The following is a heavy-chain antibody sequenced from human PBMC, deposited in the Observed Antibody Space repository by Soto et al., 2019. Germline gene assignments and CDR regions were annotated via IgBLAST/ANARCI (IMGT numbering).Heavy chain of an antibody. V-gene: IGHV3-30*18. Sequence: QVQLVESGGGVVQPGRSLRLSCAASGFTFSSYGMHWVRQAPGKGLEWVAVISYDGSNKYYADSVKGRFIISRDNSKNTLYLQMNSLRAEDTAVYYCAKGPYDFWSGYPSYWGQGTLVTVSS. CDR2: ISYDGSNK. J-gene: IGHJ4*02. CDR1: GFTFSSYG. CDR3: AKGPYDFWSGYPSY. D-gene: IGHD3-3*01.